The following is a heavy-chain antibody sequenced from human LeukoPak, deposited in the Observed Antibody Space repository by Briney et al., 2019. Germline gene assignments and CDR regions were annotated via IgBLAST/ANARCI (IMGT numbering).Heavy chain of an antibody. Sequence: GGSLRLSCAASGFSISSYEMNWVRQAPGKGLEWVSYISSSGNMIYYADSVRGRFTISRDNAKNSLYLQMNSLRAEDTAVYYCAELGITMIGGVWGKGTTVTIPS. J-gene: IGHJ6*04. V-gene: IGHV3-48*03. CDR3: AELGITMIGGV. CDR1: GFSISSYE. CDR2: ISSSGNMI. D-gene: IGHD3-10*02.